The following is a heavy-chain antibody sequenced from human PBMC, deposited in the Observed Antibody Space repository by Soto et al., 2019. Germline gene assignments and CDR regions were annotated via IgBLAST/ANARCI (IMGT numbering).Heavy chain of an antibody. CDR2: IGTAGDT. CDR1: GFTFSSYD. CDR3: ARGTYDSSGPGCYGLDV. J-gene: IGHJ6*02. Sequence: PGGSLRLSCAASGFTFSSYDMHWVRQATGKGLEWVSAIGTAGDTYYPGSVKGRFTISRENAKNSLYLQMNSLRAGDTAVYYCARGTYDSSGPGCYGLDVWGQGTTVTVSS. D-gene: IGHD3-22*01. V-gene: IGHV3-13*01.